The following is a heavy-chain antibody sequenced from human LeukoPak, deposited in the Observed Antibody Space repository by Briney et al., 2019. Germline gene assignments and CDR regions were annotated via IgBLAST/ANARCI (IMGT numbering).Heavy chain of an antibody. J-gene: IGHJ4*02. CDR1: GFTFSSYA. D-gene: IGHD3-10*01. Sequence: GGSLGLSCAASGFTFSSYAMHWVRQAPGKGLEWVAVISYDGSNKYYADSVKGRFTISRDNSKNTLYLQMNSLRAEDTAVYYCARENYHRGVIIDYWGQGTLVTVSS. CDR2: ISYDGSNK. V-gene: IGHV3-30-3*01. CDR3: ARENYHRGVIIDY.